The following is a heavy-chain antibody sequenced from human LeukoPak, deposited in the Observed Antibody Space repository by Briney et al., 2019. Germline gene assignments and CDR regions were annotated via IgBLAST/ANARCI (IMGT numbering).Heavy chain of an antibody. CDR1: GFTFSSYA. CDR3: AGAGGYSSGWSRFDY. Sequence: GGSLRLSCAASGFTFSSYAMSWVRQAPGKGLEWVSAISGSGGSTYYADSVKGRFTISRDNAKNSLYLQMNSLRAEDTAVYYCAGAGGYSSGWSRFDYWGQGALVTVSS. CDR2: ISGSGGST. J-gene: IGHJ4*02. V-gene: IGHV3-23*01. D-gene: IGHD6-19*01.